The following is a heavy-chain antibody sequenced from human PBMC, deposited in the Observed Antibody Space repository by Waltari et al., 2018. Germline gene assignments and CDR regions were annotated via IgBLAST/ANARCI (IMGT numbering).Heavy chain of an antibody. J-gene: IGHJ4*02. V-gene: IGHV4-38-2*01. CDR1: GYSISSGHF. CDR2: VYHSGST. D-gene: IGHD6-19*01. Sequence: QVQLQESGPGLVKPSATLSLTCVVSGYSISSGHFWGWVRQPPGKSLNWVGAVYHSGSTYYNPSLKSRVTMSVDTSKNHFSLKLNSVTAADTAVYFCARLGTWLVPEGSFDYWGQGILVTVSS. CDR3: ARLGTWLVPEGSFDY.